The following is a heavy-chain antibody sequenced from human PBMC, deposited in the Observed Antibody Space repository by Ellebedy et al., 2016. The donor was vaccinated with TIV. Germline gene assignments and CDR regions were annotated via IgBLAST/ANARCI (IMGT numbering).Heavy chain of an antibody. Sequence: SETLSLXCTVSGGSISSYYWSWIRQPPGKGLEWIGYIYYSGSTNYNPYLKSRLTFSVDTSKNQFSLEISSVTAADTAMYYCARDYYYGSREGGIFDHWGRGILVTVSS. CDR3: ARDYYYGSREGGIFDH. D-gene: IGHD3-10*01. J-gene: IGHJ4*02. CDR2: IYYSGST. CDR1: GGSISSYY. V-gene: IGHV4-59*12.